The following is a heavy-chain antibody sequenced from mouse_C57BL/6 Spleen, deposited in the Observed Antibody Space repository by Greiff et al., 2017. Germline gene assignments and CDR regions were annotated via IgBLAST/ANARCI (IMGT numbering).Heavy chain of an antibody. CDR1: GYTFTSYW. CDR2: IDPSDSYT. D-gene: IGHD1-1*01. V-gene: IGHV1-50*01. J-gene: IGHJ3*01. CDR3: ASYTTVVATRGWFAY. Sequence: QVQLQQPGAELVKPGASVKLSCKASGYTFTSYWMQWVKQRPGQGLEWIGEIDPSDSYTNYNQKFKGKATLTVDTSSSTAYMQLSSLTSEDSAVYYCASYTTVVATRGWFAYWGQGTLVTVSA.